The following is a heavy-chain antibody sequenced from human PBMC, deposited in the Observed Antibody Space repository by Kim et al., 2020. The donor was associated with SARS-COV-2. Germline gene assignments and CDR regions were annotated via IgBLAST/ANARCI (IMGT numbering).Heavy chain of an antibody. CDR3: ASGGHKLYYYYYMDV. V-gene: IGHV3-33*01. J-gene: IGHJ6*03. Sequence: GGSLRLSCAASGFTLSSYGMHWVRQAPGKGLEWVAFIWYDGSNKYYADSVKGRFTISRDNSKNTLYLQMNSLRAEDTAVYYCASGGHKLYYYYYMDVWGKGTTVTVSS. CDR2: IWYDGSNK. CDR1: GFTLSSYG. D-gene: IGHD1-7*01.